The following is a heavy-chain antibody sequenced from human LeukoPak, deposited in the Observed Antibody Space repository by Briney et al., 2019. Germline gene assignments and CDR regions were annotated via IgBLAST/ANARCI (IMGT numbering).Heavy chain of an antibody. J-gene: IGHJ4*02. V-gene: IGHV1-18*01. CDR3: ARDPSNTSGNYPYFDY. CDR1: GYTFTRHG. CDR2: ISSYNGDT. Sequence: ASVKVSCKASGYTFTRHGISWVRQAPGQGLEWMGWISSYNGDTKYAQNFQGRVTITTDTSTTTAYMELRSLRSDDTAVYLSARDPSNTSGNYPYFDYWGQGTLVTVS. D-gene: IGHD3-22*01.